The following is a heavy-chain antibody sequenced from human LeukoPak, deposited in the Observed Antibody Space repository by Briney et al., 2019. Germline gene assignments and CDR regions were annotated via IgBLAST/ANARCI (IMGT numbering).Heavy chain of an antibody. J-gene: IGHJ5*02. CDR3: ARDSSSSVGGGAFGFDP. CDR1: GFTFSSYG. Sequence: PGGSLRLSCAASGFTFSSYGMHWVRQAPGKGLEWVAFTWYDGSTEYYAESVKGRFTISRDNPKNTLYLQMNSLRAEDTAVYYCARDSSSSVGGGAFGFDPWGQGTLVTVSS. CDR2: TWYDGSTE. V-gene: IGHV3-33*01. D-gene: IGHD2-2*01.